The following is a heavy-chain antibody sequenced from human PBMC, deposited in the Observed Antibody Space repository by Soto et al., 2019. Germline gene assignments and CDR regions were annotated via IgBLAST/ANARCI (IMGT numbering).Heavy chain of an antibody. Sequence: LRLSCAASGFTFTDYWMSWVRQAPGKWLEWVANLNQDGSEKNCVDSVKGRFTISRDNAKNSVYLQLNSLRAEDTAVYYCARDKFTGTYYVKGVTYLFDYWGQGALVTVSS. CDR1: GFTFTDYW. CDR2: LNQDGSEK. V-gene: IGHV3-7*03. D-gene: IGHD1-26*01. J-gene: IGHJ4*02. CDR3: ARDKFTGTYYVKGVTYLFDY.